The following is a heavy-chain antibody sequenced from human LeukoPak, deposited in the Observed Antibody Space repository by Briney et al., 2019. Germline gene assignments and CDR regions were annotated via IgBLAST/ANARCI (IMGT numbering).Heavy chain of an antibody. CDR1: GFTFSSYW. CDR2: IKQDGSEK. CDR3: AREGDDYGDSHAYYFDY. V-gene: IGHV3-7*05. Sequence: GGSLRLSCAASGFTFSSYWMSWVRQAPGKGLEWVANIKQDGSEKYYVDSVKGRFTISRDNAKNSLYLQTNSLRAEDTAVYYCAREGDDYGDSHAYYFDYWGQGTLVTVSS. J-gene: IGHJ4*02. D-gene: IGHD4-17*01.